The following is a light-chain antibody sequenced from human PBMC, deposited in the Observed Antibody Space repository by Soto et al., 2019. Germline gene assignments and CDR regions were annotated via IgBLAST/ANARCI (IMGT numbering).Light chain of an antibody. V-gene: IGKV3-20*01. CDR1: QSVNNRY. Sequence: DTVLTQSPGTLSLSPGERATLSCRASQSVNNRYIAWCQVKPGQAPRLLIYEASSRATGIPDRFSGGGSGTDFTLSISKVEPEDFAVYYCQQYGRPPRATFGQGTRLEIK. J-gene: IGKJ5*01. CDR2: EAS. CDR3: QQYGRPPRAT.